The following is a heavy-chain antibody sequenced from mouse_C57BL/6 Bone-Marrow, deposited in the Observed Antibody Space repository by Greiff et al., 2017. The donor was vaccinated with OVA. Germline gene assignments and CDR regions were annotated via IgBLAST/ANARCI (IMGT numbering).Heavy chain of an antibody. Sequence: VQLVESGAELARPGASVKLSCKASGYTFTSYGISWVKQRTGQGLEWIGEIYPRSGNTYYNEKFKGKATLTADKSSSTAYMELRSLTSEDSAVYFCARPLYYYGSSLWYFDVWGTGTTVTVSS. V-gene: IGHV1-81*01. D-gene: IGHD1-1*01. J-gene: IGHJ1*03. CDR1: GYTFTSYG. CDR3: ARPLYYYGSSLWYFDV. CDR2: IYPRSGNT.